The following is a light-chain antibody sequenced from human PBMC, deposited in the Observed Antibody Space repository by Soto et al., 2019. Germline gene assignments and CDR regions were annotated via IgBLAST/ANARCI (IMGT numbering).Light chain of an antibody. Sequence: EIVLTQSPATLSLSPGERATLSCRASQSVSSYLAWYQQKRGQAPRLLIYDASNRATGVPARFSGSGSETDFTLTISSLEPEDFAVYYCQQRRDFYTFGGGTKVDSK. CDR2: DAS. J-gene: IGKJ4*01. V-gene: IGKV3-11*01. CDR1: QSVSSY. CDR3: QQRRDFYT.